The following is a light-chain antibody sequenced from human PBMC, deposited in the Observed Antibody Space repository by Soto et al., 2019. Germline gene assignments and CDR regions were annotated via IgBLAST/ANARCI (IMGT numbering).Light chain of an antibody. Sequence: QSVLTQPVSVSGSPGQSITISCTGTSSDVGGYNFVSWYQQHPGKAPKLMIYDVNNRPSGVSNRFSGSKSGNTASLTISGLQAEDEADYYCSSYTSSSTKLFGTGTKLTVL. CDR1: SSDVGGYNF. V-gene: IGLV2-14*01. CDR3: SSYTSSSTKL. CDR2: DVN. J-gene: IGLJ1*01.